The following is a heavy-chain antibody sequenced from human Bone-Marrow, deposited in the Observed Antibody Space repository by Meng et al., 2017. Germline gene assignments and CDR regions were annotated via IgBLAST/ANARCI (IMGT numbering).Heavy chain of an antibody. J-gene: IGHJ4*02. CDR2: ISSSSSYI. CDR3: ARVPTLGLQGDY. CDR1: GFTFSSYG. Sequence: GSLRLSCAASGFTFSSYGMNWVRQAPGKGLEWVSSISSSSSYIYYADSVKGRFTISRDNAKNSLYLQMNSLRAEDTAVYYCARVPTLGLQGDYWGQGTLVTVSS. D-gene: IGHD5-24*01. V-gene: IGHV3-21*01.